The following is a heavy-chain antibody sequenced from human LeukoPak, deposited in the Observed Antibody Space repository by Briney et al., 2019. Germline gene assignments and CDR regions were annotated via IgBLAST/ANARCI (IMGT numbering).Heavy chain of an antibody. V-gene: IGHV3-53*01. CDR2: IYRAGNT. Sequence: PGGSLRLSCAASGFTVSSNYMTWVRQAPGKGLEWVSVIYRAGNTYYADSVKGRFTLSRDNAKKSLYLQMNSLRAEDTAVYYCAREGLGPGIAAGGADYWGQGTLVTVSS. CDR3: AREGLGPGIAAGGADY. J-gene: IGHJ4*02. D-gene: IGHD6-13*01. CDR1: GFTVSSNY.